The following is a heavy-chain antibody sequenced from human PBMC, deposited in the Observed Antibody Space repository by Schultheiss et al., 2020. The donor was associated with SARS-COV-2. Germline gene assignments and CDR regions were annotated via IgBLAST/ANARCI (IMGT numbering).Heavy chain of an antibody. Sequence: GESLKISCAASGFTFSDYYMSWIRQAPGKGLEWVSYISSSSSTIYYADSVKGRFTISRDNAKNSLYLQMNSLRDEDTAVYYCARVRDGYTIGGFDYWGQGTLVTVSS. CDR1: GFTFSDYY. CDR2: ISSSSSTI. J-gene: IGHJ4*02. CDR3: ARVRDGYTIGGFDY. V-gene: IGHV3-11*04. D-gene: IGHD5-24*01.